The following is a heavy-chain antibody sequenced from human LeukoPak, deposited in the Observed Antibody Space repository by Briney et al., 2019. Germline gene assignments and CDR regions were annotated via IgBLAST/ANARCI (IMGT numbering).Heavy chain of an antibody. J-gene: IGHJ4*02. Sequence: SETLSLTCTVSGGSISSGSYYWSWIRQPAGKGLEWIGRIYTSGSTNYNPSLKSRVTISVDTSKNQFSLKLSSVTAADTAVYYCARHTLRGPANSSTRGIRYFDTPKHLDYWGQGTLVTVSS. CDR2: IYTSGST. D-gene: IGHD3-9*01. CDR1: GGSISSGSYY. CDR3: ARHTLRGPANSSTRGIRYFDTPKHLDY. V-gene: IGHV4-61*02.